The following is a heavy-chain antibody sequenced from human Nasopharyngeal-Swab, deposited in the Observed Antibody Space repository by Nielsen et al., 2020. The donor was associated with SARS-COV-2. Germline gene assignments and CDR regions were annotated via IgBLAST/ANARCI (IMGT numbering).Heavy chain of an antibody. Sequence: ASVQASCKAFGYTFTSYDINWVRQATGQGLEWMGWMNPNSGNTGYAQKFQGRVTITRNTSISTAYMELSSLRSEDTAVYYCARIYCSSTSCFYGMDVWGQGTTVTVSS. CDR1: GYTFTSYD. J-gene: IGHJ6*02. V-gene: IGHV1-8*03. CDR3: ARIYCSSTSCFYGMDV. D-gene: IGHD2-2*01. CDR2: MNPNSGNT.